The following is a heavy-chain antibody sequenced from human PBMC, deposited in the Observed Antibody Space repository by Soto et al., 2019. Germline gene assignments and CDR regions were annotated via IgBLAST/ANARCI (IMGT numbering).Heavy chain of an antibody. CDR2: ISYDGSNK. CDR1: GFTFSSYG. V-gene: IGHV3-30*18. Sequence: QVQLVESGGGVVQPGRSLRLSCAASGFTFSSYGMHWVRQAPGKGLEWVAVISYDGSNKYYADSVKGRFTISRDNSKNTLYLQMNRLRAEDTAVYYCAKDRADYGDLAYYFDYWGQGTLVTVSS. J-gene: IGHJ4*02. D-gene: IGHD4-17*01. CDR3: AKDRADYGDLAYYFDY.